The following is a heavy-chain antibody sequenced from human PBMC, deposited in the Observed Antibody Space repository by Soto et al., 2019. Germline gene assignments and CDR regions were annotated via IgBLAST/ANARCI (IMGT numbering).Heavy chain of an antibody. CDR2: IYPGDSDT. D-gene: IGHD5-12*01. J-gene: IGHJ6*02. CDR1: GYSFTSYW. CDR3: ARSPVDIVARGYYYYGMDV. Sequence: PGESLKISCKGSGYSFTSYWIGWVRQMPGKGLEWMGIIYPGDSDTRYSPSFQGQVTISADKSISTAYLQWSSLKASDTAMYYCARSPVDIVARGYYYYGMDVWGQGTTVTVSS. V-gene: IGHV5-51*01.